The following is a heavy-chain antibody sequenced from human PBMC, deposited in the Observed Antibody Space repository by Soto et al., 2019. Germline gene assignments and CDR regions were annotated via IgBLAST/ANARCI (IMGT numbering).Heavy chain of an antibody. Sequence: EVQLVESGGGLVQPGGSLRLSCAASGFTFSSYWMSWVRQAPGKGLEWVANITQDGSEKYYVDSVKGRFTISRDNAKNSLYLQMNSLRAEDTAVYYCARDEGIAAAAMDVWGQGTTVTVSS. CDR3: ARDEGIAAAAMDV. D-gene: IGHD6-13*01. CDR1: GFTFSSYW. CDR2: ITQDGSEK. V-gene: IGHV3-7*01. J-gene: IGHJ6*02.